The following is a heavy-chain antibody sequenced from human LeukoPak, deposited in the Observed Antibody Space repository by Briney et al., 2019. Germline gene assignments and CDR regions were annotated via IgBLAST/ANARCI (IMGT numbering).Heavy chain of an antibody. CDR1: GGSISSYY. CDR3: ARAVSSGLVDY. Sequence: SETLSLTCTVSGGSISSYYWSWIRQPPGKGLEWIGYIYYSGSTNYNPSLKSRVTISVDTSKNQFSLKLSSVTAADTAVYYCARAVSSGLVDYWGQGTLVTVSS. D-gene: IGHD6-19*01. V-gene: IGHV4-59*01. J-gene: IGHJ4*02. CDR2: IYYSGST.